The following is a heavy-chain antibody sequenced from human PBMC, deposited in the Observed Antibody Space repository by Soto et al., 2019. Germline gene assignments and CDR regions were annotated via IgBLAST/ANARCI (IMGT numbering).Heavy chain of an antibody. Sequence: EVQLVESGGGLIQPGGSLRLSCAVSGFTVSNNYMSWVRQAPGKGLEGVSVIYSGGYTAYGDSVKGRFTISRDNSKNTIYLQNDSLGPTDWAVYYCASRAGGGGYWGQGTLVTVSS. CDR2: IYSGGYT. CDR3: ASRAGGGGY. J-gene: IGHJ4*02. D-gene: IGHD3-10*01. V-gene: IGHV3-53*01. CDR1: GFTVSNNY.